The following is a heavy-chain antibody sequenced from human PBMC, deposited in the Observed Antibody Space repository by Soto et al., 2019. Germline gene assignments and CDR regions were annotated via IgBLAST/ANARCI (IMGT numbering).Heavy chain of an antibody. Sequence: EVQLVESGGGLVKPGGSLRLSCAASGFTFSNAWMSWVRQAPGKGLEWVGRIKSKTDGGTTDYAAPVKGRFTISRDDSKNTLYLQMNSLKTEDTAVYYCTTMVMVRGVIITFGDYWGQGTLVTVSS. J-gene: IGHJ4*02. V-gene: IGHV3-15*01. CDR2: IKSKTDGGTT. CDR3: TTMVMVRGVIITFGDY. CDR1: GFTFSNAW. D-gene: IGHD3-10*01.